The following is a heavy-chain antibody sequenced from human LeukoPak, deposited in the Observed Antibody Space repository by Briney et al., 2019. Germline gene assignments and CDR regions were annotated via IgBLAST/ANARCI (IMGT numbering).Heavy chain of an antibody. Sequence: GGSLRLSCAASGFTFKLSAMSWGRQAPGKGLEWVALISGSGSRGSGITGGNTYYADSVKGRFSISRDDSQNTVYLQMNSLRVEDTATYFCAKGRCGDSSCWYFDAWAKGTRVTVSP. V-gene: IGHV3-23*01. CDR2: ISGSGSRGSGITGGNT. CDR1: GFTFKLSA. D-gene: IGHD6-13*01. CDR3: AKGRCGDSSCWYFDA. J-gene: IGHJ4*02.